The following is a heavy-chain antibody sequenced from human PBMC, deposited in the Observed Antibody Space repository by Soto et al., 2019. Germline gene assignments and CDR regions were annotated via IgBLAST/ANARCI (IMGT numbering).Heavy chain of an antibody. CDR1: RFAFIDYY. CDR2: INNSSHHA. D-gene: IGHD3-22*01. J-gene: IGHJ5*02. Sequence: PGGSLSLSCGTSRFAFIDYYMGWIRQVPGKGLEWVSYINNSSHHADYADSVKGRFAISRDNAKSSLYLEMRSLSVDDTAVYYCVRGGTRYYFDRSGQESWGQGVLVTVSS. CDR3: VRGGTRYYFDRSGQES. V-gene: IGHV3-11*06.